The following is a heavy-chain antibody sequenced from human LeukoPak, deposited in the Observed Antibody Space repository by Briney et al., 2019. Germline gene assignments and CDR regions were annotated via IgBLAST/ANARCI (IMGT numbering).Heavy chain of an antibody. J-gene: IGHJ5*02. Sequence: GGSLRLSCAASGFTFDDYAMHWVRHAPGKGLEWVSGISWNSGSIGYADSVKGRFTISRDNAKNSLYLQMNSLRAEDTALYYCAKDIRGDIVVVPAASLFDPWGQGTLVTVSS. CDR2: ISWNSGSI. CDR3: AKDIRGDIVVVPAASLFDP. CDR1: GFTFDDYA. D-gene: IGHD2-2*01. V-gene: IGHV3-9*01.